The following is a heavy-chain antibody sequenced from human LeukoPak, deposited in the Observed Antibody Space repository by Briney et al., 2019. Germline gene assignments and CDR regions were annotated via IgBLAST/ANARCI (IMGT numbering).Heavy chain of an antibody. V-gene: IGHV4-30-2*01. D-gene: IGHD5-24*01. J-gene: IGHJ4*02. CDR1: GGSISSGGYS. CDR2: IYHSGST. Sequence: SQTLSLTCAVSGGSISSGGYSWSWIRQPPGKGLEWIGYIYHSGSTYYNPSLKSRVTISVDRSKNQFSLKLSSVTAADTAVYYCAGIRDGYNLFDYWGQGTLVTVSS. CDR3: AGIRDGYNLFDY.